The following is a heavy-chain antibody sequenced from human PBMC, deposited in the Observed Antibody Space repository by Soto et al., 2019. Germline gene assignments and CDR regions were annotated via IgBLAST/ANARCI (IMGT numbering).Heavy chain of an antibody. CDR3: ARGNPSYCSSTSCLYGMDV. CDR1: GGSFSGYY. V-gene: IGHV4-34*01. D-gene: IGHD2-2*01. J-gene: IGHJ6*02. CDR2: INHSGST. Sequence: SETLSLTCAVYGGSFSGYYWSWIRRPPGKGLEWIGEINHSGSTNYNPSLKSRVTISVDTSKNQFSLKLSSVTAADTAVYYCARGNPSYCSSTSCLYGMDVWGQGTTVTVSS.